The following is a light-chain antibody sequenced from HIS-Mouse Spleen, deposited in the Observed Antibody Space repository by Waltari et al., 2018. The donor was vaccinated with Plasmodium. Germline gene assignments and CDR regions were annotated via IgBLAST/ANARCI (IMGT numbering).Light chain of an antibody. CDR3: QQYYSTPPYT. CDR2: WAS. CDR1: QSVLYSSNNKNY. Sequence: DIVMTQSPDSLAVSLGERATINCKSSQSVLYSSNNKNYLAWYQQKPGQPPQLRIYWASTRESGVPDRFSGSGSGTDFTLTISSLQAEDVAVYYCQQYYSTPPYTFGQGTKLEIK. V-gene: IGKV4-1*01. J-gene: IGKJ2*01.